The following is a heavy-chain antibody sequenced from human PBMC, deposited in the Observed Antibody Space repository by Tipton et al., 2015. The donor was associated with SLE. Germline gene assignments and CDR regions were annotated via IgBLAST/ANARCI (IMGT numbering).Heavy chain of an antibody. CDR2: IYTSGST. CDR3: AKSITIFGVAESAFDI. V-gene: IGHV4-4*07. Sequence: TLSLTCTVSGGSISSYYWSWIRQPAGKGLEWIGRIYTSGSTNYNPPLKSRVTMSVDTSKNQFSLKLSSVTAADTAVYYCAKSITIFGVAESAFDIWGQGTMVTVSS. J-gene: IGHJ3*02. D-gene: IGHD3-3*01. CDR1: GGSISSYY.